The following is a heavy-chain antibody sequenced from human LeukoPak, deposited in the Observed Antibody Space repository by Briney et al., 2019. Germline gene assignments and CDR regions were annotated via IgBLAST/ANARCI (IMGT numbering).Heavy chain of an antibody. CDR3: ARSYSNSWYSLDP. CDR1: GGSISSGGYY. D-gene: IGHD2/OR15-2a*01. V-gene: IGHV4-39*01. CDR2: IYYSGST. Sequence: SETLSLTCTVSGGSISSGGYYWGWIRQPPGKGLEWIGSIYYSGSTYYNPSLKSRVTISEDTSKNQFSLRLSSVTAADTAVYYCARSYSNSWYSLDPWGQGTLVTVSS. J-gene: IGHJ5*02.